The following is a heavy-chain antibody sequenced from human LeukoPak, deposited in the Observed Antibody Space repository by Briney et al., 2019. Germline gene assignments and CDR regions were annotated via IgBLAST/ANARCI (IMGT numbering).Heavy chain of an antibody. CDR2: INPNSGGT. CDR3: AMLMEWLRFAG. CDR1: GYTFTGYY. D-gene: IGHD3-3*01. V-gene: IGHV1-2*06. J-gene: IGHJ4*02. Sequence: ASVKVSCRASGYTFTGYYMHWVRQAPGQGLEWMGRINPNSGGTNYAQKFQGRVTMTRDTSISTAYMELSRLRSDDTAVYYCAMLMEWLRFAGWGQGTLVTVSS.